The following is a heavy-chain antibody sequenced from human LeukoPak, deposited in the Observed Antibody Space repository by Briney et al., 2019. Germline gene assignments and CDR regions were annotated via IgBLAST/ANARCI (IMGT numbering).Heavy chain of an antibody. V-gene: IGHV5-51*01. Sequence: GESLRISCRGSGYIFTNYWIAWVRQMPGEGLEWIGIIYPGDSDIRYSPSFQGQVTISADKSISTAYLHWSSLKASDTAMYYCARHSNRHSSSSLDYWGQGTLVTVSS. CDR2: IYPGDSDI. CDR1: GYIFTNYW. J-gene: IGHJ4*02. D-gene: IGHD6-6*01. CDR3: ARHSNRHSSSSLDY.